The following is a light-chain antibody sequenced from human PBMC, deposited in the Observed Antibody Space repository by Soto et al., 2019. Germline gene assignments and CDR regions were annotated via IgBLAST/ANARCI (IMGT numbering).Light chain of an antibody. CDR3: QQSFGSPPIT. J-gene: IGKJ5*01. V-gene: IGKV1-39*01. CDR1: QNIENY. Sequence: DIQMTQSPSSLSASLGDTVTISCRASQNIENYLHWYQQKAGKAPEVLLYVASVLKDGVSSRFSGSGYGTDFTLTITNLQPEDCAMYYCQQSFGSPPITFGQGTRLYIK. CDR2: VAS.